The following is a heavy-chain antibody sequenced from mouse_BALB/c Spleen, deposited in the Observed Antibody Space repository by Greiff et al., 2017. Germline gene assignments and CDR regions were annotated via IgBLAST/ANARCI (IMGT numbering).Heavy chain of an antibody. CDR3: ARWGYDGYYEAWFAY. V-gene: IGHV3-2*02. CDR2: ISYSGST. D-gene: IGHD2-3*01. Sequence: EVQLQQSGPGLVKPSQSLSLTCTVTGYSITSDYAWNWIRQFPGNKLEWMGYISYSGSTSYNPSLKSRISITRDTSKNQFFLQLNSVTTEDTATYYCARWGYDGYYEAWFAYWGQGTLVTVSA. CDR1: GYSITSDYA. J-gene: IGHJ3*01.